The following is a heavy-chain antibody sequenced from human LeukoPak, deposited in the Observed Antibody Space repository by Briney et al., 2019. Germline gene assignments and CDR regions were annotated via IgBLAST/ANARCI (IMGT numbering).Heavy chain of an antibody. J-gene: IGHJ6*02. CDR1: GFTFDDYA. D-gene: IGHD4-11*01. CDR3: AKDPYSNYYYGMDV. CDR2: ISWNSGSI. Sequence: GRSLRLSCAASGFTFDDYAMHWVRQAPGKGLEWVSGISWNSGSIGYADSVKGRFTISRDNAKNSLYLQMNSLRAEDTALYYCAKDPYSNYYYGMDVLGQGTTVTVSS. V-gene: IGHV3-9*01.